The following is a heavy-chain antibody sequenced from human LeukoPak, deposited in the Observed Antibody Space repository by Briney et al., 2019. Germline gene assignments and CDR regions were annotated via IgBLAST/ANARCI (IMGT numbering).Heavy chain of an antibody. J-gene: IGHJ4*02. Sequence: ASVKVSCKTSGYIFTTYGVTWVRQAPRQGLEWMGWISAYNGDTKYAQKFQGRITMTTDTSTSTANMELRSLRSDDTAVYYCARDHSSSCQLLDYWGQGTLVTISS. CDR2: ISAYNGDT. V-gene: IGHV1-18*01. CDR1: GYIFTTYG. CDR3: ARDHSSSCQLLDY. D-gene: IGHD6-13*01.